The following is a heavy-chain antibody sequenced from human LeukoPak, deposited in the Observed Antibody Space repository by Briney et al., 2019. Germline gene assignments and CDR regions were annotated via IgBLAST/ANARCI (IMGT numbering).Heavy chain of an antibody. D-gene: IGHD2-2*01. CDR1: GFTFSSYW. J-gene: IGHJ4*02. V-gene: IGHV3-74*01. Sequence: GGSLRLSCAASGFTFSSYWMHWVRQAPGKGLVWVSRINSDGSSATYADSVKGRFTISRDNAKNTLYLQINSLRAEDTAVYYCARVRYCSSTSCFSYFDYWGQGTLVTVSS. CDR2: INSDGSSA. CDR3: ARVRYCSSTSCFSYFDY.